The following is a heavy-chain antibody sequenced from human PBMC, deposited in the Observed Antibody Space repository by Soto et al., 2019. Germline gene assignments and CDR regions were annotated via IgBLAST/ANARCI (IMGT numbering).Heavy chain of an antibody. J-gene: IGHJ6*04. V-gene: IGHV3-23*01. D-gene: IGHD5-12*01. CDR3: AKDHHSGYDYYYYGMDV. Sequence: PWGSLRLSCAASGFTFSSYAMSWVRQAPGKGLEWVSAISGSGGSTYYADSVKGRFTISRDNSKNTLYLQMNSLRAEDTAVYYCAKDHHSGYDYYYYGMDVWGKGTTVTVSS. CDR2: ISGSGGST. CDR1: GFTFSSYA.